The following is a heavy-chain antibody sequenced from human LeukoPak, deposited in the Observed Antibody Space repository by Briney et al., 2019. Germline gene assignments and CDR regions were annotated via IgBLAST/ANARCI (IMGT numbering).Heavy chain of an antibody. CDR3: VRDRGGGSYRKGYFDY. CDR1: GFTFSGHA. CDR2: ISGGGGSV. J-gene: IGHJ4*02. V-gene: IGHV3-23*01. Sequence: PGGSLRLSCAASGFTFSGHAMNWVRQAPGKGLEWVSGISGGGGSVYYADSVKGRFTISRDNSKNTLYLQMDSLRAEDTAVYYCVRDRGGGSYRKGYFDYWGQGTLVTVPS. D-gene: IGHD1-26*01.